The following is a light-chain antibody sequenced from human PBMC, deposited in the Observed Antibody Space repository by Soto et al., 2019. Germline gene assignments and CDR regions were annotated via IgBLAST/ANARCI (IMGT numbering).Light chain of an antibody. CDR3: SSYTSSSTYV. V-gene: IGLV2-14*01. J-gene: IGLJ1*01. CDR2: DVS. Sequence: QSVLTQPASVSGSPGQSIAISCTGTSSDVGGYNDVSWYQQHPGKAPNLMVYDVSNRPSGVSNRFSGSKSGNTASLTISGLQAEDEADYYCSSYTSSSTYVFGTGTKVTVL. CDR1: SSDVGGYND.